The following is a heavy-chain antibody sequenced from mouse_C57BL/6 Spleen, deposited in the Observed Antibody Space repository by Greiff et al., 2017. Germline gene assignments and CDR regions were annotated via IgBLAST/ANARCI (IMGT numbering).Heavy chain of an antibody. Sequence: EVQLQQSGPELVKPGASVRMSCKASGYTFTDYNMHWVKQSHGKSLEWIGYINPNNGGTSYNQKFKGKATLTVNKSSSTAYMELRSLTSEDSAVYYCASGWLPSWFAYWGQGPLVTVSA. V-gene: IGHV1-22*01. J-gene: IGHJ3*01. D-gene: IGHD2-3*01. CDR3: ASGWLPSWFAY. CDR1: GYTFTDYN. CDR2: INPNNGGT.